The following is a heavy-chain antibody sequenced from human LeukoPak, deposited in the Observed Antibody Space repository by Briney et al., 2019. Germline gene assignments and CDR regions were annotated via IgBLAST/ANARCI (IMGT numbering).Heavy chain of an antibody. CDR2: ISYDGSNK. CDR1: GITFSSYG. Sequence: GGSLRLSCAASGITFSSYGMHWVRQAPGKGLEWVAVISYDGSNKYYADSVKGRFTISRDNSKNTLYLQMNSLRAEDTAVYYCAKDASSSWFFDYWGQGTLVTVSS. J-gene: IGHJ4*02. V-gene: IGHV3-30*18. CDR3: AKDASSSWFFDY. D-gene: IGHD6-13*01.